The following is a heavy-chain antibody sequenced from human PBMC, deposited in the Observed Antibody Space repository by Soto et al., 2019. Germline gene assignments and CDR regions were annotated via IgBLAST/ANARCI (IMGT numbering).Heavy chain of an antibody. D-gene: IGHD3-10*01. V-gene: IGHV3-7*01. J-gene: IGHJ6*04. CDR2: IKQDGSEK. Sequence: EVQLVESGGGLVQPGGSLRLSCAASGFTFSSYWMSWVRQAPGKGLEWVANIKQDGSEKYYVDSVKGRFTISRDNAKNSLYLQKNSLRAEDTAVYYCARSDYYGSGSPMDVWGKGTTVTVSS. CDR3: ARSDYYGSGSPMDV. CDR1: GFTFSSYW.